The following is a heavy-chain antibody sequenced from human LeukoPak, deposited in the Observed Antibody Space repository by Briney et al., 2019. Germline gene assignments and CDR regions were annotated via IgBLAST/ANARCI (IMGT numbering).Heavy chain of an antibody. CDR3: ARRISLLLWFGEIYYFDY. V-gene: IGHV4-34*01. Sequence: SETLSLTCAVYGGSFSGYYWSWIRQPPGKGLEWMGEINHSGSTNYNPSLKSRVTIPVDTSKNQFSLKLSSVTAADTAVYYCARRISLLLWFGEIYYFDYWGQGTLVTVSS. CDR2: INHSGST. J-gene: IGHJ4*02. D-gene: IGHD3-10*01. CDR1: GGSFSGYY.